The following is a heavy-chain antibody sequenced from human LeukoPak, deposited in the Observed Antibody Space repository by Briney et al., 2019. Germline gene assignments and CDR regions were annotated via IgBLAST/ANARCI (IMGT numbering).Heavy chain of an antibody. D-gene: IGHD2-15*01. CDR2: MNPNSGNT. CDR1: GYTFTSYD. Sequence: ASVKVSCKAPGYTFTSYDINWVRQATGQGLEWMGWMNPNSGNTGYAQRFQGRVTMTRNTSISTAYMELSSLRSEDTAVYYCARGGDIVVVVAASSPFDYWGQGTLVTVSS. CDR3: ARGGDIVVVVAASSPFDY. J-gene: IGHJ4*02. V-gene: IGHV1-8*01.